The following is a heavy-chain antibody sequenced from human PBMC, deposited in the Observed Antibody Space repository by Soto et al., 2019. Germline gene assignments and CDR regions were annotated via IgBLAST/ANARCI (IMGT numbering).Heavy chain of an antibody. CDR2: ISGSGGST. CDR1: GFTFSSYA. Sequence: EVQLLESGGGLVQPGGSLRLSCAASGFTFSSYAMSWVRQAPGKGLEWVSAISGSGGSTYYADSVKVRFTISRDNSMNAQSLQRNSLRTADPSLCSCMRMHGFDHNFDYWGPGALVSVSS. J-gene: IGHJ4*01. D-gene: IGHD3-9*01. V-gene: IGHV3-23*01. CDR3: MRMHGFDHNFDY.